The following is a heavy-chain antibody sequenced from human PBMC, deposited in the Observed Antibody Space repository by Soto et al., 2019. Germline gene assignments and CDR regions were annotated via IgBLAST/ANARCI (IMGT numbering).Heavy chain of an antibody. V-gene: IGHV3-21*01. Sequence: GSLRLSCAASGFTFSSYSMNWVRQAPGKGLEWVSSISSSSSYIYYADSVKGRFTISRDNAKNSLYLQMNSLRAEDTAVYYCARDFSGYDDRPGDYWGQGTLVTVSS. CDR1: GFTFSSYS. J-gene: IGHJ4*02. D-gene: IGHD5-12*01. CDR3: ARDFSGYDDRPGDY. CDR2: ISSSSSYI.